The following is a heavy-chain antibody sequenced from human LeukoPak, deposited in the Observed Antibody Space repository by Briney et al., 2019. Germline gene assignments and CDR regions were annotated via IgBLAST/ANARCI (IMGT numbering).Heavy chain of an antibody. D-gene: IGHD3-3*01. Sequence: SETLSLTCTVSGGSISSYYWSWIRQPAGKGLEWIGRIHTSGRTNYYPSLKSRVTMSVDTSKNQFSLKLSSVTAADTAVYYCARGQYDFWSGYSDYWGQGTLVTVSS. V-gene: IGHV4-4*07. J-gene: IGHJ4*02. CDR3: ARGQYDFWSGYSDY. CDR1: GGSISSYY. CDR2: IHTSGRT.